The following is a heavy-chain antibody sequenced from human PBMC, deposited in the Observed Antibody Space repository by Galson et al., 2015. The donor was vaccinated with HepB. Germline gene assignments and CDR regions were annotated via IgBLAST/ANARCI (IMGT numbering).Heavy chain of an antibody. V-gene: IGHV1-46*01. CDR3: ARVPPTMVRGVTVFDY. CDR1: GYAFTSYY. CDR2: ISPSGGST. J-gene: IGHJ4*02. Sequence: SVKVSCKASGYAFTSYYMHWVRQAPGRGLEWMGIISPSGGSTSYAQKFQGRVTMTRDTSTSTVYMELSSLRSEDTAVYYCARVPPTMVRGVTVFDYWGQGTLVTVSS. D-gene: IGHD3-10*01.